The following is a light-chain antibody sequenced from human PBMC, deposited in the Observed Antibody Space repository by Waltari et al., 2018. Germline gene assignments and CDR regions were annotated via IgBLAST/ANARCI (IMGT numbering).Light chain of an antibody. V-gene: IGLV1-47*01. CDR2: KNE. J-gene: IGLJ3*02. CDR3: ATWDDRLSGWL. CDR1: SSNIGSQY. Sequence: QSVLTQTPSASGTPGQRVTISCSGSSSNIGSQYVYWYQQLPGTAPKLLIYKNEQRASGCPDRVSGAKSGTSASLAISGLRSEDEAEYYCATWDDRLSGWLFGGGTKLTAL.